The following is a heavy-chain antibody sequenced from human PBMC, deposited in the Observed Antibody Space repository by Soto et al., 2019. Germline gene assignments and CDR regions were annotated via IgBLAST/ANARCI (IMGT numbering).Heavy chain of an antibody. V-gene: IGHV3-30-3*01. CDR1: GFTFSSYA. Sequence: QVQLVESGGGVVQPGRSLRLSCAASGFTFSSYAMHWVRQAPGKGLEWVAVISYDGSNKYYADSVKGRFTISRDNSKNTLYLKMNSLKAEDTAVYYCARGEYYFDYWGQGTLVTVSS. CDR2: ISYDGSNK. CDR3: ARGEYYFDY. D-gene: IGHD3-16*01. J-gene: IGHJ4*02.